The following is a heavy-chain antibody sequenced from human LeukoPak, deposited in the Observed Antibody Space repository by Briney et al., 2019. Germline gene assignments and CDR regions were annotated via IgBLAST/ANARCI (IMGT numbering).Heavy chain of an antibody. Sequence: GESLKISCKGSGYSFTNYWIGWVRQMPGKGLKWMGIIYPGDSDARYSPSFQGQVTISADKSISTASLQWSSLKASDTAMYYCARLLRNIAAAVYYFDYWGQGTLVTVSS. D-gene: IGHD6-13*01. J-gene: IGHJ4*02. CDR2: IYPGDSDA. CDR3: ARLLRNIAAAVYYFDY. V-gene: IGHV5-51*01. CDR1: GYSFTNYW.